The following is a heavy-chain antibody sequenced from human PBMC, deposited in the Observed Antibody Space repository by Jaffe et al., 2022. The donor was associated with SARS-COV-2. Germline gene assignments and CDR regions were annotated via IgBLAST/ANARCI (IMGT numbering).Heavy chain of an antibody. J-gene: IGHJ5*02. V-gene: IGHV1-2*02. Sequence: QVQLVQSGAEVQKPGASVIVSCKTSGYTFIAYNIHWVRQAPGQGLEWMGWINVNGGGTDYAQKFQGRITMTSDTSTSTAYMELSGLRHDDTAVYYCARDNSENHYIDWLDPWGQGTLVSVSS. D-gene: IGHD1-26*01. CDR2: INVNGGGT. CDR3: ARDNSENHYIDWLDP. CDR1: GYTFIAYN.